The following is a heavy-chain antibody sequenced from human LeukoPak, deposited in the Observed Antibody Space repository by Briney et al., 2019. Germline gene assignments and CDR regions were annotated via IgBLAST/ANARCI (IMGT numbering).Heavy chain of an antibody. J-gene: IGHJ3*02. Sequence: ASVKVSCKASGYTFTSYGISWVRQAPGQGLEWMGWISGYNGHTNYAQNLKGRVTMTTDTSASTAYVELRSLRSDDTAVYYCARGGLRYFDYENGFDIWGQGTMVTVSS. D-gene: IGHD3-9*01. V-gene: IGHV1-18*01. CDR3: ARGGLRYFDYENGFDI. CDR2: ISGYNGHT. CDR1: GYTFTSYG.